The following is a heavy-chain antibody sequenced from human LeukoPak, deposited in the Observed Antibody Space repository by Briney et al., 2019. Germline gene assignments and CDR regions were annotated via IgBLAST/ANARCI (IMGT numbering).Heavy chain of an antibody. V-gene: IGHV1-46*01. Sequence: ASVKVSCKASGYTFTSYYMHWVRQAPGQGLEWMGIINPSGGSTSYAQKFQGRVTMTRDTSTGTVYMELSSLRSEDTAVYYCARDQGGATEESYFDYWGQGTLVTVSS. D-gene: IGHD1-26*01. CDR2: INPSGGST. CDR1: GYTFTSYY. J-gene: IGHJ4*02. CDR3: ARDQGGATEESYFDY.